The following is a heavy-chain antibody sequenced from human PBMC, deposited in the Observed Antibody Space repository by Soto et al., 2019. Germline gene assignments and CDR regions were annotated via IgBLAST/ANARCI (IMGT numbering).Heavy chain of an antibody. J-gene: IGHJ3*02. V-gene: IGHV1-8*01. CDR2: MNPNSGNT. CDR3: ARLRGSRRGLDS. D-gene: IGHD1-26*01. Sequence: GASVKVSCKASGYTFTSYDINWVRQATGQGLEWLGWMNPNSGNTGYAQKFQGRVTMTRNTSISTAYMELSSLRSEDTAVYYCARLRGSRRGLDSWGQGKMVTVSS. CDR1: GYTFTSYD.